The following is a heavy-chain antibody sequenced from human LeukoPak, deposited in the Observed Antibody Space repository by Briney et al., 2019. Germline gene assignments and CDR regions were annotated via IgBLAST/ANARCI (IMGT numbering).Heavy chain of an antibody. D-gene: IGHD2-15*01. J-gene: IGHJ1*01. Sequence: SETLSLTCTVSGGSVSSSNHYWNWIRQPPGKGLEGIGSIYYSGSTNYNPSLQSRVTISVDTSKNQFSLRLSSVTAADTAMYYCARRDCSGGSCYFQPWGQGTLVTVSS. V-gene: IGHV4-39*01. CDR1: GGSVSSSNHY. CDR2: IYYSGST. CDR3: ARRDCSGGSCYFQP.